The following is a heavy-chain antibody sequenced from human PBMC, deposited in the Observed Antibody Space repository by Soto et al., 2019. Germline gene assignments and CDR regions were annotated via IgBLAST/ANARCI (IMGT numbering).Heavy chain of an antibody. CDR3: ARGGLDCSGGSCYSLDY. Sequence: QVQLQESGPGLVKPSQTLSLTCTVSGGSISSGGYYWSWIRQHPGKGLEWMGYIYYSGSTYYNPSLKSRGTISVDTSKNQFSLKLSSVTAADTAVYYCARGGLDCSGGSCYSLDYWGQGTLVTVSS. D-gene: IGHD2-15*01. CDR2: IYYSGST. J-gene: IGHJ4*02. V-gene: IGHV4-31*03. CDR1: GGSISSGGYY.